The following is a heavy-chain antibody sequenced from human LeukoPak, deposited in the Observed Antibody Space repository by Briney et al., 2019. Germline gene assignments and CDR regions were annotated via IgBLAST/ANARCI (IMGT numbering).Heavy chain of an antibody. D-gene: IGHD2-8*01. Sequence: GGSLRLSCAASGFTFSSYGMHWVRQAPGKGLEWVAFILYDENNTKYSDSVKGRFTISRDNSQNTLYLQMTRLRDEDTAVYYCAKDRCTHGVCYNFDSWGQGALVAVSS. CDR3: AKDRCTHGVCYNFDS. CDR1: GFTFSSYG. CDR2: ILYDENNT. J-gene: IGHJ4*02. V-gene: IGHV3-30*02.